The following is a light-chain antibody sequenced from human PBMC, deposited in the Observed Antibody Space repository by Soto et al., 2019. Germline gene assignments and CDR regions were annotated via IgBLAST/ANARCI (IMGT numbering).Light chain of an antibody. CDR3: SSYTSTSTPVL. V-gene: IGLV2-14*03. CDR1: SNDVGGYDS. Sequence: QSALTQPASVSGSPGQSITISCTGTSNDVGGYDSVSWYQQHPGQAPKVIIYDVAARPAAVSNRFSGSKSGNTASLTISGLQAEDEADYYCSSYTSTSTPVLFGGGTQLTVL. CDR2: DVA. J-gene: IGLJ7*01.